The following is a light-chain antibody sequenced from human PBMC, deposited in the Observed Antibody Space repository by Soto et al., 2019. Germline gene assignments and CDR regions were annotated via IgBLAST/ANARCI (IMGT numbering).Light chain of an antibody. J-gene: IGKJ5*01. CDR2: GAS. CDR1: QGVSSN. Sequence: EIVMTQSPATLSVSPGGKTTLSCRASQGVSSNLAWYQQKPGQAPRLLTYGASTRATGIPARFSGSGSGTEFTLTISSLQSEDFAVYYCQQYNNWPTITFGQGTRLEIK. V-gene: IGKV3-15*01. CDR3: QQYNNWPTIT.